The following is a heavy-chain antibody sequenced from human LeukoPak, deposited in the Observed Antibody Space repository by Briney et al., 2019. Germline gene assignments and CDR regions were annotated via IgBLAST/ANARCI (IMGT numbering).Heavy chain of an antibody. J-gene: IGHJ6*03. Sequence: SETLSLTCTVSGGSISSNYWSWIRQPPGKGLEWIGYIYYSGSTNYNPSLKSRVTLSVDTSKNQFSLNLSSVTAADTAVYYCARAPQYYDSSGYYYYYMDVWGKGTTVTVSS. D-gene: IGHD3-22*01. CDR1: GGSISSNY. CDR2: IYYSGST. CDR3: ARAPQYYDSSGYYYYYMDV. V-gene: IGHV4-59*01.